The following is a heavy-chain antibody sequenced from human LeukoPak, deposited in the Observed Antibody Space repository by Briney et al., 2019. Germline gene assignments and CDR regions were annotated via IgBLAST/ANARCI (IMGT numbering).Heavy chain of an antibody. Sequence: GGSLRLSFAASGFTFSSYSMNWVRQAPGKGLEWVPSISSSRSYISYADSVKGRFTISRDNPKNSLYLQMNSLRAEDTAVYYCARGEVGTSLDYWGQGTLVTVSS. CDR2: ISSSRSYI. J-gene: IGHJ4*02. CDR3: ARGEVGTSLDY. V-gene: IGHV3-21*01. CDR1: GFTFSSYS. D-gene: IGHD2-2*01.